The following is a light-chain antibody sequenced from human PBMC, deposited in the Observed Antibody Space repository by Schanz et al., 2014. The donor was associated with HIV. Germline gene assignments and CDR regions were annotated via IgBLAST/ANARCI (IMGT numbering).Light chain of an antibody. Sequence: QSALTQPASVSGSPGQSITISCTGTSSDVGDYSYISWYQQHPGRAPKLIIYDVNTRPSGVSNRFSGSESGNTASLTISGLQPEDEADYYCSSYTDSYKSGGTLEVFGTGTKLTV. CDR3: SSYTDSYKSGGTLEV. V-gene: IGLV2-14*03. J-gene: IGLJ1*01. CDR2: DVN. CDR1: SSDVGDYSY.